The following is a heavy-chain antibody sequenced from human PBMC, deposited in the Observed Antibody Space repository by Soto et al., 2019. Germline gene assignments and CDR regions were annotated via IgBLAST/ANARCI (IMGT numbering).Heavy chain of an antibody. J-gene: IGHJ6*02. CDR1: GYTFTSYG. D-gene: IGHD2-2*03. CDR3: ASGYCSSTSCYDTCYYYYGMDV. CDR2: ISAYNGNT. V-gene: IGHV1-18*01. Sequence: ASVKVSCKASGYTFTSYGISWVRQAPGQGLEWMGWISAYNGNTNYAQKLQGRVTMTTDTSTSTAYMELRSLRSDDTAVYYCASGYCSSTSCYDTCYYYYGMDVWGQGTTVTVSS.